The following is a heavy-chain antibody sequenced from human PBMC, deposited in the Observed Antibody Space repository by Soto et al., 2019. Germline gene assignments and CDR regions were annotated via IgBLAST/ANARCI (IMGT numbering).Heavy chain of an antibody. Sequence: GGSLRLSCATSGFILSDCAMNWVRQAPGKGLEWVSYISSSSSVIDYADSVKGRFTVSRYNARYSLYLQMNSLRAEDTAVYYCARDLSWGSNWYYYMDVWGKGTTVTVSS. J-gene: IGHJ6*03. V-gene: IGHV3-48*01. D-gene: IGHD7-27*01. CDR1: GFILSDCA. CDR3: ARDLSWGSNWYYYMDV. CDR2: ISSSSSVI.